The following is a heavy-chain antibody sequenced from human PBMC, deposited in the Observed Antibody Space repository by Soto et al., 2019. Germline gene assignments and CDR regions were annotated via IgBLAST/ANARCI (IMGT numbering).Heavy chain of an antibody. CDR3: ARGGGSSSWNFDS. CDR1: GFTFSSFT. CDR2: IPSRSGTI. V-gene: IGHV3-48*01. D-gene: IGHD6-13*01. J-gene: IGHJ4*02. Sequence: EVQLVESGGGLVQPGGSLRLSCAASGFTFSSFTMNWVRQAPGKGLEWISYIPSRSGTIYYADSVKGRFTISRDNAKNSLYLQMNSLRAEDTAVYYCARGGGSSSWNFDSWGQGTRVTVSS.